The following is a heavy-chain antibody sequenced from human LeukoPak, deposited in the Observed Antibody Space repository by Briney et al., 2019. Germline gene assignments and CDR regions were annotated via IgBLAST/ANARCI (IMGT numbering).Heavy chain of an antibody. J-gene: IGHJ4*02. Sequence: GGSLRLSCAASGFTFDDYAMHWVRHAPGKGLEWVSLISGDGGSTYYADSVKGRFTISRDNSKNSLYPQMNSLRTEDTALYYCAKDRRGYSYGFDYWGQGTLVTVSS. V-gene: IGHV3-43*02. CDR2: ISGDGGST. CDR1: GFTFDDYA. CDR3: AKDRRGYSYGFDY. D-gene: IGHD5-18*01.